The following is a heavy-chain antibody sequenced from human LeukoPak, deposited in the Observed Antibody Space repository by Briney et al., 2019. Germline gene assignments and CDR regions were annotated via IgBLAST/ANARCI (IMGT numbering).Heavy chain of an antibody. CDR2: ITTRGGST. V-gene: IGHV3-23*01. CDR3: ARSTSFWFFDY. D-gene: IGHD3-9*01. Sequence: GGSLRLSCAASGFIFSNCAMNWVRQVPGKGLEWVSSITTRGGSTYYADSVKGRFTTSRDNSKNTLYLQVNSLRAEDTAFYYCARSTSFWFFDYWGQGTLVTVSS. CDR1: GFIFSNCA. J-gene: IGHJ4*02.